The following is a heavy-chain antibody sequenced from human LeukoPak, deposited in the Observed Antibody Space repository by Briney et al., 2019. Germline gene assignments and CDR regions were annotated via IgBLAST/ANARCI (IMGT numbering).Heavy chain of an antibody. CDR1: GGSISSYY. CDR2: IYYSGST. D-gene: IGHD6-13*01. V-gene: IGHV4-59*05. CDR3: ARQWGIAAAGA. Sequence: SETLSLTCTVSGGSISSYYWSWIRQPPGKGLEWIGSIYYSGSTYYNPSLKSRVTISVDTSKNQFSLKLSSVTAADTAVYYCARQWGIAAAGAWSQGTLVTVSS. J-gene: IGHJ4*02.